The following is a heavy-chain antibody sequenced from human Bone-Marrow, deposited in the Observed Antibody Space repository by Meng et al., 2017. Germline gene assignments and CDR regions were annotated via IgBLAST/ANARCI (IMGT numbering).Heavy chain of an antibody. D-gene: IGHD2-15*01. CDR3: AKDSGEDTNYFDY. CDR1: GFTFDDYT. J-gene: IGHJ4*02. Sequence: GESLKISCAASGFTFDDYTMHWVRQAPGKGLEWVSFISWDGGSTYYADSVKGRFTISRDNNKNSLYLQMNSLRTEDTALYYCAKDSGEDTNYFDYWGQGNLVTVSS. CDR2: ISWDGGST. V-gene: IGHV3-43*01.